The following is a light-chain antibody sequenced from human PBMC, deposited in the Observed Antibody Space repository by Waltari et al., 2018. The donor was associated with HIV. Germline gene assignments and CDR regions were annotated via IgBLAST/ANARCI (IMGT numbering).Light chain of an antibody. CDR3: GTWDRSLGGGV. Sequence: QSVLTQPPSVSAAPGQKVAISCSVSSSNIGTAYVSWYQHVPGSAPKLLIYDNDQRPSGTPDRFSGSKSGTSATLDITGLQTGDGADYYCGTWDRSLGGGVFGGGTKLTVL. CDR1: SSNIGTAY. J-gene: IGLJ3*02. V-gene: IGLV1-51*01. CDR2: DND.